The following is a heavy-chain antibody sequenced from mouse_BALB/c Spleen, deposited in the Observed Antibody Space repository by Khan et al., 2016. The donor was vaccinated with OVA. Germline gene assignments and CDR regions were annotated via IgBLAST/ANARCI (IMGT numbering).Heavy chain of an antibody. D-gene: IGHD2-3*01. J-gene: IGHJ2*01. V-gene: IGHV1S137*01. CDR2: ISTYSGNT. Sequence: QVRLQQSGPELVRPGVSVKISCKGSGYTFTDYAIHWVKQSHAKSLEWVGLISTYSGNTNYNQKFKGKATMTVDKSSSTAYMELARLTSEDSAIYYWARPAYDGYYDYWGQGTTLTVSS. CDR3: ARPAYDGYYDY. CDR1: GYTFTDYA.